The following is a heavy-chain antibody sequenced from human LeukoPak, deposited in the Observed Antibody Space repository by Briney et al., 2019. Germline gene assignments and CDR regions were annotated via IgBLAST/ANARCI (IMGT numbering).Heavy chain of an antibody. D-gene: IGHD3-10*01. CDR2: IIPIFGTA. J-gene: IGHJ6*03. CDR1: GGTFSSYA. CDR3: ARDLESYGSGSYLSMDV. V-gene: IGHV1-69*13. Sequence: GASVKVSCKASGGTFSSYAISWVRQAPGQGLEWMGGIIPIFGTANYAQKFQGRVTITANESTSTAYMELSSLRSEDTAVYYCARDLESYGSGSYLSMDVWGKGTTVTVSS.